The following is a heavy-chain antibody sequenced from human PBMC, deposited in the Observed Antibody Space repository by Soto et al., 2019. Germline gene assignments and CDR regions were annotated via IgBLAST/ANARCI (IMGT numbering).Heavy chain of an antibody. Sequence: GGSLRLSCAASGFTFSSYWMSWVRQAPGKGLEWVANIKQDGSEKYYVDSVKGRFTISRDNAKNSLYLQMNSLRAEDTAVYYCARDGYDILTGYQFYYYYYGMDVWGQGTTVTVSS. CDR2: IKQDGSEK. CDR1: GFTFSSYW. J-gene: IGHJ6*02. V-gene: IGHV3-7*01. CDR3: ARDGYDILTGYQFYYYYYGMDV. D-gene: IGHD3-9*01.